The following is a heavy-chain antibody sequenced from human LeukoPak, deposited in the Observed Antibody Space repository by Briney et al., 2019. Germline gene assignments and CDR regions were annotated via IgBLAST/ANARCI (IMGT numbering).Heavy chain of an antibody. CDR2: IHYSGST. D-gene: IGHD6-19*01. CDR1: GGSISSYY. Sequence: PSETLSLTCTVSGGSISSYYWSWIRQPPGKGLEWIAYIHYSGSTNYNPSLKSRVTISVDTSKNQFSLKLSSVTAADTAVYYCARTTAAGSADYWGQGCLDTVSS. J-gene: IGHJ4*02. CDR3: ARTTAAGSADY. V-gene: IGHV4-59*01.